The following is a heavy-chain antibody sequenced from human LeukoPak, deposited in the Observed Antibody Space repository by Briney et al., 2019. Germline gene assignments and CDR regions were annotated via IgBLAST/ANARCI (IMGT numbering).Heavy chain of an antibody. J-gene: IGHJ4*02. V-gene: IGHV3-30*02. CDR2: IWYDGSNK. CDR3: TKASGRSAYGLDY. Sequence: PGGSLRLSCAASGFTFSSYGMHWVRQAPGKGLEWVAVIWYDGSNKYYADSVKGRFTISRDDSKNTVYLQMYSLRPEDTAVYYCTKASGRSAYGLDYWGQGTLVTVFS. D-gene: IGHD3-16*01. CDR1: GFTFSSYG.